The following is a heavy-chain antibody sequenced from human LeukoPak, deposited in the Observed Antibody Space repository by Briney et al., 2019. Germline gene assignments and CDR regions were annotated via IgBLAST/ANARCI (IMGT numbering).Heavy chain of an antibody. D-gene: IGHD5-12*01. CDR3: ARVVYSGYDFRGAMDV. CDR2: IYYTGST. CDR1: GGSISSYY. Sequence: SETLSLTCTISGGSISSYYWSWIRQPPGKGLEWIGYIYYTGSTNHNPSLKSRVTISVDASKNQFSLKLSSVTAADTAVYYCARVVYSGYDFRGAMDVWGKGTTVTVSS. V-gene: IGHV4-59*01. J-gene: IGHJ6*03.